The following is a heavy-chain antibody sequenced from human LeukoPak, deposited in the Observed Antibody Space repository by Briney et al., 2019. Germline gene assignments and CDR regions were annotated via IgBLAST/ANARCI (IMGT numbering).Heavy chain of an antibody. Sequence: SETLSLTCAVSGGSISSSNWWSWVRQPPEKGLEWIGEIYHSGSTNYNPSLKSRVTISVDKSKNQFSLKVSSVTAADTAVYYCARLGQQLANWFDPWGQGTLVTVSS. V-gene: IGHV4-4*02. J-gene: IGHJ5*02. CDR1: GGSISSSNW. CDR3: ARLGQQLANWFDP. D-gene: IGHD6-13*01. CDR2: IYHSGST.